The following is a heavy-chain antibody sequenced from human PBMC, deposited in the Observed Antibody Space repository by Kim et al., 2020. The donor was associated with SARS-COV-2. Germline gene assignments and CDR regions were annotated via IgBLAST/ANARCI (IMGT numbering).Heavy chain of an antibody. J-gene: IGHJ5*02. CDR3: ARASRGAYTIFGVINWFDP. CDR1: GGSISSGGYY. D-gene: IGHD3-3*01. Sequence: SETLSLTCTVSGGSISSGGYYWSWIRQHPGKGLEWIGYIYYSGSTYYNPSLNSRVTISVDTSKNQFSLKLSSVTAADTAVYYCARASRGAYTIFGVINWFDPWGQGTLVTVSS. V-gene: IGHV4-31*03. CDR2: IYYSGST.